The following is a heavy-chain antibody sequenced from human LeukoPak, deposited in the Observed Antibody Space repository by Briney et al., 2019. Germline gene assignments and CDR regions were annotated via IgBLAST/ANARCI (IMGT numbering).Heavy chain of an antibody. J-gene: IGHJ6*02. CDR2: IRSKANRYAT. V-gene: IGHV3-73*01. CDR1: GFTFSGSA. Sequence: GGSLKLSCAASGFTFSGSAMHWVRQASGKGLEWVGRIRSKANRYATAYAASVKGRFTISRDDSKNMAYLQMNSLKSEDTAVYYCSKSGMDAWGQGTTVTVSS. D-gene: IGHD3-10*01. CDR3: SKSGMDA.